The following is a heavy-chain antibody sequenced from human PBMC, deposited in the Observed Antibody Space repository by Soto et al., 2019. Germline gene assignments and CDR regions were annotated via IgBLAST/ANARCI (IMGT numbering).Heavy chain of an antibody. CDR1: GGTFSSYT. V-gene: IGHV1-69*02. D-gene: IGHD3-3*01. CDR3: ARGYYDFWSGYPRDYYYYYMDV. CDR2: IIPILGIA. J-gene: IGHJ6*03. Sequence: QVQLVQSGAEVKKPGSLVKVSCKASGGTFSSYTISWVRQAPGQGLEWMGRIIPILGIANYAQKFQGRVTITADKSTSTAYMELSSLRSEDTAVYYCARGYYDFWSGYPRDYYYYYMDVWGKGTTVTVSS.